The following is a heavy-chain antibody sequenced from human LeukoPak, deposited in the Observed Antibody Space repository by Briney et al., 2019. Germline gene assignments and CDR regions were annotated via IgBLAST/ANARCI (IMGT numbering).Heavy chain of an antibody. CDR2: IYYSGST. Sequence: SETLSLTCTVSGGSISSGDYYWSWIRQPPGKGLEWIGYIYYSGSTYYNPSLKSRVTISVDTSKNQLSLKLSSVTAADTAVYYCARGIAAAGGDYFDYWGQGTLVTVSS. CDR3: ARGIAAAGGDYFDY. CDR1: GGSISSGDYY. J-gene: IGHJ4*02. D-gene: IGHD6-13*01. V-gene: IGHV4-30-4*01.